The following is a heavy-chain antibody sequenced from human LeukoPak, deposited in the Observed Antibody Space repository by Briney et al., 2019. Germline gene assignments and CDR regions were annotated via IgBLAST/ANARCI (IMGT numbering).Heavy chain of an antibody. Sequence: HSGGSLRLSCAASGFTFSDYWMNWVRQAPGKGLEWISYISTSTTTIYYANSVKGRFTISRDNAKKSLYLQMNSLRVEDTGVYYCASWGEGALDNWGQGTLVTVSS. CDR1: GFTFSDYW. V-gene: IGHV3-48*01. D-gene: IGHD1-26*01. CDR2: ISTSTTTI. CDR3: ASWGEGALDN. J-gene: IGHJ4*02.